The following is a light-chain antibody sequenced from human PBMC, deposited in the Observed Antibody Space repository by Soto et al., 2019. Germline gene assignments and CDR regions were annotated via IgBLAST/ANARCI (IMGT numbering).Light chain of an antibody. V-gene: IGLV2-14*03. CDR3: SSYPARSTL. CDR1: SSDIGGYNY. J-gene: IGLJ2*01. Sequence: QSALTQPASVSGSPGQSITISCSGTSSDIGGYNYVSWYQHHPGKAPKLIIFDVTYRPSGVSGRFTGSKSGNTASLTISGLQAEDEADYYCSSYPARSTLFGRGTKVTVL. CDR2: DVT.